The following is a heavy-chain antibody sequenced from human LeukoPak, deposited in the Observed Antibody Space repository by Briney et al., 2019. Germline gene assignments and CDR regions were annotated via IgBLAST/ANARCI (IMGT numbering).Heavy chain of an antibody. CDR2: IYTSGST. J-gene: IGHJ5*02. Sequence: SETLSLTCTVSGGSISSYYWSWIRQPAGKGLEWIGRIYTSGSTNYNPSLKSRVTMSVDTPKNQFSLKLSSVTAADTAVYYCARGLSYYSSTSCLNWFDPWGQGTLVTVSS. V-gene: IGHV4-4*07. CDR1: GGSISSYY. D-gene: IGHD2-2*01. CDR3: ARGLSYYSSTSCLNWFDP.